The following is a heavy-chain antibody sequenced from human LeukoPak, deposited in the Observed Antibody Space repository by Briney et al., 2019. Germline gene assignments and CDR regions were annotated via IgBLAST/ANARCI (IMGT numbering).Heavy chain of an antibody. Sequence: PSETLSLTCTVSGGPISSYYWSWIRQPPGKGLEWIGYIYYSGSTNYNPSLKSRVTISVDTSKNQFSLKLSSVTAADTAVYYWASAPRGDDYSNYLNYWGQGTLVTVSS. CDR3: ASAPRGDDYSNYLNY. V-gene: IGHV4-59*01. CDR2: IYYSGST. CDR1: GGPISSYY. J-gene: IGHJ4*02. D-gene: IGHD4-11*01.